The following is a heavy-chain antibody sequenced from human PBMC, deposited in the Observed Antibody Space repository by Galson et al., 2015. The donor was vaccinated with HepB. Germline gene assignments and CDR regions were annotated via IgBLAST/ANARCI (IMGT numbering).Heavy chain of an antibody. V-gene: IGHV6-1*01. Sequence: CAISGDSVSSNSAAWNWIRQSPSRGLEWLGRTYYRSKWYNDYAVSVKSRITINPDTSKNQFSLQLNSVTPEDTAVYYCAQSYYDSSDTTGGPFDYRGQGTLVTVSS. CDR3: AQSYYDSSDTTGGPFDY. D-gene: IGHD3-22*01. CDR1: GDSVSSNSAA. J-gene: IGHJ4*02. CDR2: TYYRSKWYN.